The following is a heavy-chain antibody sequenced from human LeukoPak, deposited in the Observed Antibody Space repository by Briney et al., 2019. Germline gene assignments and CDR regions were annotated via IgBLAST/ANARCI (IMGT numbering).Heavy chain of an antibody. CDR2: ISSSSSTI. CDR1: GFTFGDYA. V-gene: IGHV3-48*02. CDR3: ARTFYYDSSTYPNWFDP. Sequence: SGGSLRLSCTASGFTFGDYAMSWFRQAPGKGLEWVSYISSSSSTIYYADSVKGRFTISRDNAKNSLYLQMNSLTDEDTAVYYCARTFYYDSSTYPNWFDPWGQGTLVTVSS. D-gene: IGHD3-22*01. J-gene: IGHJ5*02.